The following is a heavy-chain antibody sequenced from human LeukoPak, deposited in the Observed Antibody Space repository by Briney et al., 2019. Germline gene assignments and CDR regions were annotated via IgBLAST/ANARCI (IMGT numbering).Heavy chain of an antibody. CDR3: AKGPYYGSGSSFYFDY. CDR2: ISYDGSNK. J-gene: IGHJ4*02. CDR1: GFTFSSYG. V-gene: IGHV3-30*18. D-gene: IGHD3-10*01. Sequence: GRSLRLSCAASGFTFSSYGMHWVRQAPGKGLEWVAVISYDGSNKYYADSVKGRFTISRDNSKNTLYLQMNSLRAEDTAVYYCAKGPYYGSGSSFYFDYWGQGTLVTVSS.